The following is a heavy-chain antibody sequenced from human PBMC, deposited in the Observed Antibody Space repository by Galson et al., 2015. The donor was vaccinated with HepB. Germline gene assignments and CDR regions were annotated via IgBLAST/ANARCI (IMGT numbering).Heavy chain of an antibody. J-gene: IGHJ1*01. D-gene: IGHD2-21*02. CDR2: IRAGSGTT. Sequence: SLRLSCAASGFTFSSHAMAWFRQAPGKGLEWVSAIRAGSGTTYYAQFVKGRFTISRDNFNNTLYLQMNSLRAEDTASYYCAKNSGDCLQYWGQGTLVIVSA. V-gene: IGHV3-23*01. CDR1: GFTFSSHA. CDR3: AKNSGDCLQY.